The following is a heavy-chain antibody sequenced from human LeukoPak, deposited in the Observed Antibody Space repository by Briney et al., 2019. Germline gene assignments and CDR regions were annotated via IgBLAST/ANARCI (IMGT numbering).Heavy chain of an antibody. CDR2: ISGSGGST. J-gene: IGHJ3*02. D-gene: IGHD2-2*01. CDR1: GFTFSSYA. CDR3: AKLGPAALPHDAFDI. Sequence: PGGSLRLSCAASGFTFSSYAMSWVRQAPGKGLEWVSAISGSGGSTFYADSVRGRVTISRDNSTNTLYLQMNSLRAEDTAVYYCAKLGPAALPHDAFDIWGQGTMVTVSS. V-gene: IGHV3-23*01.